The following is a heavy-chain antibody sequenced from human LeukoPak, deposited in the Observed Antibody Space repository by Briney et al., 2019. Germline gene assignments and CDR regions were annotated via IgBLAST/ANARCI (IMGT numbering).Heavy chain of an antibody. D-gene: IGHD7-27*01. CDR3: ARVMGTSWFDP. V-gene: IGHV4-30-4*01. CDR1: GGSISSGDYY. CDR2: IYHSGST. Sequence: PSETLSLTCTVSGGSISSGDYYWSWIRQPPGKGLEWIGYIYHSGSTYYNPSLKSRVTISVDTSKNQFSLKLSSVTAADTAVYYCARVMGTSWFDPWGQGTLVTVSS. J-gene: IGHJ5*02.